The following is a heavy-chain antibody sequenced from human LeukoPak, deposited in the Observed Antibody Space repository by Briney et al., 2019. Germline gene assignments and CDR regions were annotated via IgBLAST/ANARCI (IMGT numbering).Heavy chain of an antibody. J-gene: IGHJ4*02. CDR2: FYHSVST. V-gene: IGHV4-38-2*02. CDR1: GHSIKRGYK. Sequence: PTVTLFLSCTVYGHSIKRGYKWGWIRQPPGKGLEWIGSFYHSVSTYYNPSLKSRVTISVDPSKNQFSLKLSSVTAADTAVYYCARDMRGGNSYYFDSWGQGTLVTVSS. D-gene: IGHD4-23*01. CDR3: ARDMRGGNSYYFDS.